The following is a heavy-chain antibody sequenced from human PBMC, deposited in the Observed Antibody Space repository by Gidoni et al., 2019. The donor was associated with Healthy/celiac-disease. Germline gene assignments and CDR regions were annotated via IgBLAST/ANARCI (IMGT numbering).Heavy chain of an antibody. Sequence: QVQLVESGGGVVQPGRSLRLSCAASGFTFSSYGMHWVRQAPGKGLEWVAVISYDGSNKYYADSVKGRFTISRDNSKNTLYLQMNSLRAEDTAVYYCAKEGGGMDVWGQGTTVTVSS. CDR1: GFTFSSYG. J-gene: IGHJ6*02. CDR3: AKEGGGMDV. CDR2: ISYDGSNK. V-gene: IGHV3-30*18.